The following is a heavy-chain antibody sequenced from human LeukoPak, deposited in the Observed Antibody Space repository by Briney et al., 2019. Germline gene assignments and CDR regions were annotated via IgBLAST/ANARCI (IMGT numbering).Heavy chain of an antibody. CDR1: GGPFSGYY. D-gene: IGHD5-12*01. CDR3: ARQEGVATTFDY. J-gene: IGHJ4*02. Sequence: PSETLSLTCAVYGGPFSGYYWSWIRQPPGKGLEWIGYIYYSGSTNYNPSLKSRVTISVDTSKNQFSLKLSSVTAADTAVYYCARQEGVATTFDYWGQGTLVTVSS. V-gene: IGHV4-59*01. CDR2: IYYSGST.